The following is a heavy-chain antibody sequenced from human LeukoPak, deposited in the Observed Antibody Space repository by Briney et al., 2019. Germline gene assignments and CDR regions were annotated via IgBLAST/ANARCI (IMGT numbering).Heavy chain of an antibody. Sequence: PGGSLRLSCAASGFTFSSYAMRWVRQAPGKGLEWVAVISGSGGSTYFADPVKGRFSISRDNSKDTVYLQVNSLRAEDTAVYYCAKEGSWYASGPIDYWGQGTLVTVSS. J-gene: IGHJ4*02. CDR1: GFTFSSYA. CDR3: AKEGSWYASGPIDY. D-gene: IGHD3-10*01. CDR2: ISGSGGST. V-gene: IGHV3-23*01.